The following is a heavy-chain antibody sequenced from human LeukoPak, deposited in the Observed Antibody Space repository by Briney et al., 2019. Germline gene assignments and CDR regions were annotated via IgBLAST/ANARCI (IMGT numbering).Heavy chain of an antibody. V-gene: IGHV4-59*01. Sequence: SETLSLTCTVSGGSISSYYWSWIRQPPGKGLEWIGYIYYSGSTNYNPSLKSRVTISVDTSKNQFSLKLSSVTAADTAVYYCARLLWFGELLYPTPDAFDIWGQGTMVTVSS. D-gene: IGHD3-10*01. CDR1: GGSISSYY. CDR3: ARLLWFGELLYPTPDAFDI. CDR2: IYYSGST. J-gene: IGHJ3*02.